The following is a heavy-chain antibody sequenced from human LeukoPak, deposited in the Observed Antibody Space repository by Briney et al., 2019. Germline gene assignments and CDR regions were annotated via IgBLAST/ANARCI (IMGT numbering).Heavy chain of an antibody. D-gene: IGHD6-13*01. CDR1: GGSYSGYY. CDR2: INHSGST. V-gene: IGHV4-34*01. CDR3: AGCPKQQLVSGWFDP. Sequence: SSETLSLTCAVYGGSYSGYYWSWIRQPPGKGLEWIGEINHSGSTNYNPSLKSRVTISVDTSKNQFSLKLSSVTAADTAVYYCAGCPKQQLVSGWFDPWGQGTLVTVSS. J-gene: IGHJ5*02.